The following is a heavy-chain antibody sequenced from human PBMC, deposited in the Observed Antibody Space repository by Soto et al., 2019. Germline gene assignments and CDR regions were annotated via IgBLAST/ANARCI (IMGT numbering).Heavy chain of an antibody. D-gene: IGHD2-2*01. CDR3: AKLDLGYCSSTSCRAFDP. J-gene: IGHJ5*02. CDR2: ISGSGGST. CDR1: GFTFSSFA. V-gene: IGHV3-23*01. Sequence: EVQLLESGGGLAQPGGSLRLSCAASGFTFSSFAMSWVRQAPGKGLEWVSGISGSGGSTYHADSVKGRFTISRDNSKNTLYRQMNSLRAEDTAVYYCAKLDLGYCSSTSCRAFDPWGQGTLVTVSS.